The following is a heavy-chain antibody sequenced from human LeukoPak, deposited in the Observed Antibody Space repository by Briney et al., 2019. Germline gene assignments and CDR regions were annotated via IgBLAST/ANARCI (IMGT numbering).Heavy chain of an antibody. CDR3: TRVNLRTGERFFDY. CDR1: GFTFSDHY. Sequence: GGSLRLSCAASGFTFSDHYMDWVRQAPGKGLEWVSRIRNKANSYITEYAASVKGRFAISRDDSKNSVFLQLNSLKTEDTAVYYCTRVNLRTGERFFDYWGQGTLVTVSS. V-gene: IGHV3-72*01. D-gene: IGHD7-27*01. CDR2: IRNKANSYIT. J-gene: IGHJ4*02.